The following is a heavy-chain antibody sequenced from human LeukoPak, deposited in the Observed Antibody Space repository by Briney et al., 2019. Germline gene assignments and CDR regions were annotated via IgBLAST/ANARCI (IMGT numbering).Heavy chain of an antibody. CDR2: ISYDGSNK. CDR3: AKTGPAFGLYYYYYYMDV. J-gene: IGHJ6*03. V-gene: IGHV3-30*18. Sequence: GSLRLSCAASGFTFSSYGMHWVRQAPGKGLEWVAVISYDGSNKYYADSVKGRFTISRDNSKNTLYLQMNSLRAEDTAVYYCAKTGPAFGLYYYYYYMDVWGKGTTVTVSS. D-gene: IGHD3-10*01. CDR1: GFTFSSYG.